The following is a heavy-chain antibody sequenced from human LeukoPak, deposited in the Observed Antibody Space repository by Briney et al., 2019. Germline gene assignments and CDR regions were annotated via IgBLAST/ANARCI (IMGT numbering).Heavy chain of an antibody. CDR1: GFTFSSYA. Sequence: GGSLRLSCAASGFTFSSYAMSWVRQAPGKGLEWVSAISGSGGSTYYADSVKGRFTISRDNSKNTLYLQMNSPRAEDTAVYYCAKDFYSQGSTSCPFDYWGQGTLVTVSS. V-gene: IGHV3-23*01. J-gene: IGHJ4*02. CDR2: ISGSGGST. D-gene: IGHD2-2*01. CDR3: AKDFYSQGSTSCPFDY.